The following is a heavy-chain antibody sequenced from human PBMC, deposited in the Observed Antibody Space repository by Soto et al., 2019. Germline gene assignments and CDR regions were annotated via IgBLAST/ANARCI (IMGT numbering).Heavy chain of an antibody. CDR2: ISSSSSYI. CDR3: VRKEVFFGDDY. J-gene: IGHJ4*02. D-gene: IGHD3-10*01. V-gene: IGHV3-21*01. Sequence: GGSLRLSCEPSGFSFSSYTMNWVRQAPGKGLEWVSFISSSSSYIYYADSVKGRFTISRDNAKNSLYLQMNSLRAEDTAVYYCVRKEVFFGDDYWGQGTLVTVSS. CDR1: GFSFSSYT.